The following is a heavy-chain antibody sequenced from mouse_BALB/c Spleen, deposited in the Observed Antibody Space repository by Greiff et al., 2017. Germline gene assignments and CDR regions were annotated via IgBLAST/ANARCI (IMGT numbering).Heavy chain of an antibody. CDR1: GFTFSSYA. CDR3: ARVLITTATMDY. D-gene: IGHD1-2*01. CDR2: ISSGGST. J-gene: IGHJ4*01. Sequence: EVKLEESGGGLVKPGGSLKLSCAASGFTFSSYAMSWVRQTPEKRLEWVASISSGGSTYYPDSVKGRFTISRDNARNILYLQMSSLRSEDTAMYYCARVLITTATMDYWGQGTSVTVSS. V-gene: IGHV5-6-5*01.